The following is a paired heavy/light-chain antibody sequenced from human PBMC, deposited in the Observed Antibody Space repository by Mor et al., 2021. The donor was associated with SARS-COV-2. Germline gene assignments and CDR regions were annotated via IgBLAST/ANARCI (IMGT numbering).Light chain of an antibody. J-gene: IGKJ4*01. CDR1: QSISSW. Sequence: DIQMTQSPSTLSASVGDRVTITCRASQSISSWLAWYQQKPGNAPKLLIYKVSTLESGVPSRFSGSGSGTEFTLTISSLQPDDFATYYCQQYNSYPLTFAGGTKVEIK. CDR2: KVS. V-gene: IGKV1-5*03. CDR3: QQYNSYPLT.
Heavy chain of an antibody. CDR3: ARGGGSGWYMPEY. D-gene: IGHD6-19*01. Sequence: EVQLVESGGGLVQPGGSLRLSCAASGFTFSDHYMDWVRQAPGKGLEWISRIRNKARSYSTEYAASVEGRFTIWRDDSRNSLYLQMNSLKTEDTAVYYCARGGGSGWYMPEYWGQGTLVTVSS. CDR1: GFTFSDHY. V-gene: IGHV3-72*01. CDR2: IRNKARSYST. J-gene: IGHJ4*02.